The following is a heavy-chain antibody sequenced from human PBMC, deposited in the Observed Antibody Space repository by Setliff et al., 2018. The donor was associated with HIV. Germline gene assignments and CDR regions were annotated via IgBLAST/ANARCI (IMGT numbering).Heavy chain of an antibody. CDR2: INPNSGGT. D-gene: IGHD5-18*01. CDR1: GYTFTGYY. Sequence: ASVKVSCKASGYTFTGYYMHWVRQAPGQGLEWMGRINPNSGGTNYAQKSQGRVTMTRDTSIRTAYMDLSRLRSDDTAVYYCARRSTAVNYYYYSIDVWGKGTTVTVSS. J-gene: IGHJ6*03. V-gene: IGHV1-2*06. CDR3: ARRSTAVNYYYYSIDV.